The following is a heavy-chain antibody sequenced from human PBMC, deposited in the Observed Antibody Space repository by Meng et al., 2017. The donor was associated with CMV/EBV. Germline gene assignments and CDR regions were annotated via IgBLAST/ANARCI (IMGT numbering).Heavy chain of an antibody. V-gene: IGHV4-39*07. CDR3: ARDGYGALGFDF. CDR2: IYYRGST. D-gene: IGHD6-13*01. CDR1: GGSISSISFY. Sequence: SETLSLTCTVSGGSISSISFYWGWIRQPPGKGLERIGSIYYRGSTFYNSSLKSRVTMSVDTSKNQFSLKLSSVTAADTAVCYCARDGYGALGFDFWGQGTLVTVSS. J-gene: IGHJ4*02.